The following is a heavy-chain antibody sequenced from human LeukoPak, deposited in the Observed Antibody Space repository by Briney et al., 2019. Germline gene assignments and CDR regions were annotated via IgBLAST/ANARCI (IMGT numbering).Heavy chain of an antibody. Sequence: GGSLRLSCAASGFTFDDYAMHWVRQAPGKGLEWVSGIIWNSGSIGYADSVKGRFTISRDNAKNTLYLQMNSLRAEDTAVYYCVRESSVWVGPGIGRPLDVWGKGTAVTVSS. D-gene: IGHD3-16*01. J-gene: IGHJ6*04. CDR1: GFTFDDYA. V-gene: IGHV3-9*01. CDR3: VRESSVWVGPGIGRPLDV. CDR2: IIWNSGSI.